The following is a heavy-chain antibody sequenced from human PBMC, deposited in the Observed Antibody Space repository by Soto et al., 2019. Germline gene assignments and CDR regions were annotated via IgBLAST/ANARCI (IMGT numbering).Heavy chain of an antibody. J-gene: IGHJ5*02. Sequence: ASVKVSCKASGYTFTSYAMHWVRQAPGQRLEWMGWINAGNGNIKYSQKFQGRITITRDTSASTAYMELSSLRSEDTAVYYCARTLFGWGIWFDPWGQGTLVTVSS. V-gene: IGHV1-3*01. CDR3: ARTLFGWGIWFDP. D-gene: IGHD3-10*02. CDR2: INAGNGNI. CDR1: GYTFTSYA.